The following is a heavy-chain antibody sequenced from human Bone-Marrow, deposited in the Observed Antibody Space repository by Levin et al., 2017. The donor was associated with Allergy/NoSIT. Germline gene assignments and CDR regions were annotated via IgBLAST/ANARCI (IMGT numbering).Heavy chain of an antibody. D-gene: IGHD2-15*01. Sequence: GESLKISCAASGFTFSNYGMNWVRQAPGKGLEWVSSISTSSRDIYYADSVKGRFTISRDNGKDSLYLQMNSLRAEDTAVYYCTRDRCNGGSCFHYFDYWGQGTLVTVSS. J-gene: IGHJ4*02. CDR3: TRDRCNGGSCFHYFDY. CDR2: ISTSSRDI. CDR1: GFTFSNYG. V-gene: IGHV3-21*01.